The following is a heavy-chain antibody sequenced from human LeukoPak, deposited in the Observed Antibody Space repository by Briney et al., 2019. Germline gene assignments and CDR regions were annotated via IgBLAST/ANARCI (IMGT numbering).Heavy chain of an antibody. CDR1: GFTFSSYA. Sequence: PGGSLRLSCAVSGFTFSSYAMSWVRQAPGKGLEWVSTISGSGGSTYYADSVKGRFTISRDNSRNTLYLQMNSLTAEDTAVYYCANPRFGESAHYFDYWGQGTLVTVSS. V-gene: IGHV3-23*01. J-gene: IGHJ4*02. CDR2: ISGSGGST. CDR3: ANPRFGESAHYFDY. D-gene: IGHD3-10*01.